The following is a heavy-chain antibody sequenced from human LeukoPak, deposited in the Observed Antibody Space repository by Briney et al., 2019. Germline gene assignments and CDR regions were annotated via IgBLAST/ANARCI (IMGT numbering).Heavy chain of an antibody. D-gene: IGHD2-2*01. CDR3: ARDHCSSTSCYLRDRYYYYYMDV. CDR2: IIPIFGTA. V-gene: IGHV1-69*05. J-gene: IGHJ6*03. Sequence: ASVKVSCKASGYTFTGYYMHWVRQAPGQGLEWMGGIIPIFGTANYAQKFQGRVTITTDESTSTAYMELSSLRSEDTAVYYCARDHCSSTSCYLRDRYYYYYMDVWGKGTTVTVSS. CDR1: GYTFTGYY.